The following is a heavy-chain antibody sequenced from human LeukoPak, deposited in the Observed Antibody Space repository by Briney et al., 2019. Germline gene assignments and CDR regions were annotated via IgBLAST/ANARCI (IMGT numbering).Heavy chain of an antibody. CDR1: GYSFTSYW. D-gene: IGHD5-24*01. J-gene: IGHJ4*02. CDR3: ASELARGRDGYTFDY. Sequence: GESLKISCKGSGYSFTSYWIGWVRQMPGKGLEWMGIIYPGDSDTRYSPSFQGQVTISADKSISTAYLQWSSLKASDTAMYYCASELARGRDGYTFDYWGQGTLVTVSS. CDR2: IYPGDSDT. V-gene: IGHV5-51*01.